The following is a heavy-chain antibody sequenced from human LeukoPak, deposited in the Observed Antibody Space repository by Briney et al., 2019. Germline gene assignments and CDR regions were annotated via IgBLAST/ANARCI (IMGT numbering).Heavy chain of an antibody. CDR3: ARGGLLWFGELLPIDY. CDR2: ISNSGSTI. J-gene: IGHJ4*02. CDR1: GFTFSSYE. V-gene: IGHV3-48*03. Sequence: WGSLRLSCAASGFTFSSYEMNWVRQAPGKGLGGGSYISNSGSTIYYADSVKGRFTISRDNAKNSLYLQMNSLRAEDTAVYYCARGGLLWFGELLPIDYWGQGTLVTVSS. D-gene: IGHD3-10*01.